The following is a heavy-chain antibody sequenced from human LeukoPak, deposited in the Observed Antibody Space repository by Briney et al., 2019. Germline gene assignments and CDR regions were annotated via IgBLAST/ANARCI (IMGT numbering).Heavy chain of an antibody. D-gene: IGHD1-26*01. V-gene: IGHV3-23*01. CDR2: ISGSGDNM. CDR3: ARDGYSGSYYRLYYFFMDV. Sequence: GGSLRLSCAASGFTFSSYAMSWVRQAPGKGLEWVSSISGSGDNMDYADSVKGRFTISRDNSENTLYLQMSSLRGEDTAVYYCARDGYSGSYYRLYYFFMDVWGKGTTVTVSS. J-gene: IGHJ6*03. CDR1: GFTFSSYA.